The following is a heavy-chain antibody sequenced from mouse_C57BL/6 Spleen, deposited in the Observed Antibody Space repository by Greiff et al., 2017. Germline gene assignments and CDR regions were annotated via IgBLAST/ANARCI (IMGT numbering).Heavy chain of an antibody. CDR1: GYTFTSYW. Sequence: QVQLQQSGAELVMPGASVKLSCKASGYTFTSYWMRWVKQRPGQGLEWIGEIDPSDSYTYYNQKFKGKSTLTVDKSSSKAYLQLISLTSEDSAVYYCARYRNDGMDYWGQGTSVTVSS. D-gene: IGHD2-1*01. CDR3: ARYRNDGMDY. J-gene: IGHJ4*01. V-gene: IGHV1-69*01. CDR2: IDPSDSYT.